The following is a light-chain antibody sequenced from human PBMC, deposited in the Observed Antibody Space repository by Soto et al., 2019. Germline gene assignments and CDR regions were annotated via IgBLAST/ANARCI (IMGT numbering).Light chain of an antibody. CDR3: QPRSNWPWT. CDR1: QSVSNF. V-gene: IGKV3-11*01. Sequence: EIVLTQSPATLSLSPGERATLSCRASQSVSNFLAWSQQKPGQAPRLLISDASNRATGIPGRFSGSGSGTDVSLTISSLEPEDFAVYYCQPRSNWPWTFGQGTKVEIK. J-gene: IGKJ1*01. CDR2: DAS.